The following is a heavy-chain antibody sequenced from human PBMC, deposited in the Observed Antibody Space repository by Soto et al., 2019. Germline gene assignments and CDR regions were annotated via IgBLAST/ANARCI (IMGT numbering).Heavy chain of an antibody. J-gene: IGHJ4*02. Sequence: PSETLSLTCTVSRGSISSYYWSWIRQPPGKGLEWIGYISYSGNTNYNASLKSRVTISVDTSTNQFSLRVTSVTAADTAVYYCARIGGWGEVSPYFDYGGQGALVTVSS. D-gene: IGHD3-16*02. CDR3: ARIGGWGEVSPYFDY. V-gene: IGHV4-59*01. CDR2: ISYSGNT. CDR1: RGSISSYY.